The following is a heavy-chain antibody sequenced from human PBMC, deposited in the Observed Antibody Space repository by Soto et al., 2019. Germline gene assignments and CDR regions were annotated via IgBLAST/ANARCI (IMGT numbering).Heavy chain of an antibody. CDR1: GGSISSSSYY. J-gene: IGHJ4*02. Sequence: PSETLSLTCTVSGGSISSSSYYWGWIRQPPGKGLEWIGSIYYSGSTYYNPSLKSRVTISVDTSKNQFSLKLNSVTAADTAVYYCGRVPAVGEDYWGQGTMVTVYS. CDR3: GRVPAVGEDY. D-gene: IGHD3-10*01. V-gene: IGHV4-39*01. CDR2: IYYSGST.